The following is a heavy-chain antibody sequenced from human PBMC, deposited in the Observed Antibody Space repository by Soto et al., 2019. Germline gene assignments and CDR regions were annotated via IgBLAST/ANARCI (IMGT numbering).Heavy chain of an antibody. V-gene: IGHV3-21*01. Sequence: EVQLVESGGGLVKPGGSLTLSCGASGFAFRSYNMNWVRQAPGKGLEWVASISSVSSNIYYADSVKGRFTISRDNAKNSLYLQMDMLRAENSAVYYCASTTVGAAAFDFWGQGTLVTVSS. CDR3: ASTTVGAAAFDF. CDR2: ISSVSSNI. CDR1: GFAFRSYN. D-gene: IGHD4-17*01. J-gene: IGHJ4*02.